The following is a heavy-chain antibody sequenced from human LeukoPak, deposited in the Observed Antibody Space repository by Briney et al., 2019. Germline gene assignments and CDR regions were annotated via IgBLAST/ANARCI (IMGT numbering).Heavy chain of an antibody. J-gene: IGHJ6*04. CDR2: IIPIFGTA. D-gene: IGHD3-10*01. V-gene: IGHV1-69*06. CDR3: TRQKVRGVYYYGMDV. CDR1: GGTFSSYA. Sequence: SVKVSCKASGGTFSSYAISWVRQARGQGLEWMGGIIPIFGTANYAQKFQGRVTITADKSTSTAYMELSSLRSEDTAVYYCTRQKVRGVYYYGMDVWGKGTTVTVSS.